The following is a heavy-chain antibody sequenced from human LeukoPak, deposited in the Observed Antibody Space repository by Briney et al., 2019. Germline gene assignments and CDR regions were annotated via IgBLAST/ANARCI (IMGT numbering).Heavy chain of an antibody. CDR1: GFTFSSYG. J-gene: IGHJ4*02. V-gene: IGHV3-33*01. CDR2: IWYDGSNK. D-gene: IGHD4-17*01. CDR3: ARDGGNYGDYRGFDY. Sequence: RTGGSLRLSCAASGFTFSSYGMYWVRQALGKGLEWVAVIWYDGSNKYYADSVKGRFTISRDNSKNTLYLQMNSLRAEDTAVYYCARDGGNYGDYRGFDYWGQGTLVTVSS.